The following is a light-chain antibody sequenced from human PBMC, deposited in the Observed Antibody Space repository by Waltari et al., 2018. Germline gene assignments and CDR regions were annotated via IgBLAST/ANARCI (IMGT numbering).Light chain of an antibody. CDR3: YSTDSSDTHRV. J-gene: IGLJ3*02. CDR2: EDS. V-gene: IGLV3-10*01. Sequence: SYELTQPPSVSVSPGQAARITCSGDALPKKYAYWYQQKSGQAPVLVIYEDSKRPSGVPAGFSGTRSWTTATLTLRGDQVEDEGDYYCYSTDSSDTHRVFGGGTKLTVL. CDR1: ALPKKY.